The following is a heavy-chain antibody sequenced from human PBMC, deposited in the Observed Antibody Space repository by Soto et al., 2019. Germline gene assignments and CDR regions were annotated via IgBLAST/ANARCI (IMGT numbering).Heavy chain of an antibody. J-gene: IGHJ4*02. V-gene: IGHV4-59*08. CDR2: IYYSGST. CDR1: GGSISSHY. D-gene: IGHD4-17*01. CDR3: ARRYGASFDY. Sequence: PSETLSLTCTVSGGSISSHYWSWIRQPPGKGLEWIGYIYYSGSTNYNPSLKSRVTISVDTSKSQFSLKLNSVTAADTAVYYCARRYGASFDYWGQGTLVTVSS.